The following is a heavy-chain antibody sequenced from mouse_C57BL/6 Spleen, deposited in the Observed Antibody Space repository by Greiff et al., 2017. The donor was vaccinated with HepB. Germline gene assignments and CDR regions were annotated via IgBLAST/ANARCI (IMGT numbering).Heavy chain of an antibody. V-gene: IGHV1-53*01. J-gene: IGHJ1*03. D-gene: IGHD1-1*01. CDR1: GYTFTSYW. CDR3: ARYLNYYGSSYWYFDV. CDR2: INPSNGGT. Sequence: VQLQQPGTELVKPGASVKLSCKASGYTFTSYWMHWVKQRPGQGLEWIGNINPSNGGTNYNEKFKSKATLTVDKSSSTAYMQLSSLTSEDSAVYYCARYLNYYGSSYWYFDVWGTGTTVTVSS.